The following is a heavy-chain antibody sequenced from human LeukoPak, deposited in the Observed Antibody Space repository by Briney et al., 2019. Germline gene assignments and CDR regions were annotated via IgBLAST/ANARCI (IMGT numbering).Heavy chain of an antibody. CDR1: GGSFSGYY. J-gene: IGHJ4*02. D-gene: IGHD3-22*01. CDR3: ARGQYYYDSSGYY. CDR2: ITHSVST. Sequence: SETLSLTCAVYGGSFSGYYWSGIPQPPEKGLEWIGEITHSVSTNYNPSLKSRVTISVDTSKNQFSLKLSSVTAADTAVYYCARGQYYYDSSGYYWGQGTLVTVSS. V-gene: IGHV4-34*01.